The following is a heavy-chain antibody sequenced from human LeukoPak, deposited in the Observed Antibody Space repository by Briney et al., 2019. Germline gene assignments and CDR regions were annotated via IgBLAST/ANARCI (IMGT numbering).Heavy chain of an antibody. CDR3: ARETVPPSDCSGGSCYSNWFDP. CDR1: GYTFTSYG. V-gene: IGHV1-18*01. CDR2: ISAYNGNT. Sequence: GASVKVSCKASGYTFTSYGISWVRQAPGQGLEWMGWISAYNGNTNYAQKLQGRVTMTTDTSTSTAYMELRSLRSDDTAVYYCARETVPPSDCSGGSCYSNWFDPWGQGTLVTVSS. D-gene: IGHD2-15*01. J-gene: IGHJ5*02.